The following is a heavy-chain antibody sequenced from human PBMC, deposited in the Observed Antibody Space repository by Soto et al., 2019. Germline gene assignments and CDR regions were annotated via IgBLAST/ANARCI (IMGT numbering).Heavy chain of an antibody. Sequence: GESLKISCKGSGYSFTSYWIGWVRQMPGKGLEWMGIIYPGDSDTRYSPAFQGQVTISADKSISTAYLQWGSLKASDTAMYYCARGDYYDSSGYYSYYYGMDIWGQGTTVTVSS. J-gene: IGHJ6*02. D-gene: IGHD3-22*01. V-gene: IGHV5-51*01. CDR2: IYPGDSDT. CDR3: ARGDYYDSSGYYSYYYGMDI. CDR1: GYSFTSYW.